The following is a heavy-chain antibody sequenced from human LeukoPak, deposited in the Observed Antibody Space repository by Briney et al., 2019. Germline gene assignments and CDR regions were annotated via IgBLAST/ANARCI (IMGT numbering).Heavy chain of an antibody. V-gene: IGHV3-30-3*01. J-gene: IGHJ5*02. CDR2: ISYDGSNK. D-gene: IGHD2-2*01. CDR1: GFTFSSYA. Sequence: GGSLRLSCAAPGFTFSSYAMHWVRQAPGKGLEWVAVISYDGSNKYYADSVKGRFTISRDNSKNTLYLQMNSLRAEDTAVYYCAREVVSHWGNWFDPWGQGTLVTVSS. CDR3: AREVVSHWGNWFDP.